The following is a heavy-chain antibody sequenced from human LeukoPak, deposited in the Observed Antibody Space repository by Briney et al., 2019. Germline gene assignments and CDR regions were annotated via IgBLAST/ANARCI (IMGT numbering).Heavy chain of an antibody. CDR2: INPSGGSA. CDR1: GYTFTSYC. J-gene: IGHJ4*02. Sequence: ASVKVSCKASGYTFTSYCMHWVRQAPGQGLEWMGIINPSGGSASYAQKFQGRVTMTRDTSTSTVYMELSSLRSEDTAVYYCASGRTPGYYFDYWGQGTLVTVSS. V-gene: IGHV1-46*01. CDR3: ASGRTPGYYFDY. D-gene: IGHD1-14*01.